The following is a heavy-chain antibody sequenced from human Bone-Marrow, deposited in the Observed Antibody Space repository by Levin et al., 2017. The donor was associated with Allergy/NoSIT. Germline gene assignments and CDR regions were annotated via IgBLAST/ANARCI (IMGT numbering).Heavy chain of an antibody. CDR2: IYYTGST. J-gene: IGHJ4*02. CDR3: ARLSAAALDD. Sequence: SETLSLTCTVSGGSISSYYWSWIRQPPGKGLEWIGYIYYTGSTYYNPSLKSRVTISVDTSKNQFSLKLSSVTAADTAVYYCARLSAAALDDWGQGTLVTVSS. V-gene: IGHV4-59*08. CDR1: GGSISSYY. D-gene: IGHD6-13*01.